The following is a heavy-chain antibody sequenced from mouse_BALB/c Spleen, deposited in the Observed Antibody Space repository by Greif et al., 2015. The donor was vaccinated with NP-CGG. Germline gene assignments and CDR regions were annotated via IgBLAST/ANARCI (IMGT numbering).Heavy chain of an antibody. CDR1: GYTFSSYW. D-gene: IGHD3-3*01. V-gene: IGHV1-9*01. CDR2: ILPGSGST. CDR3: ARGGRLDYFDY. Sequence: QVQLQQSGAELMKPGASVKISCKATGYTFSSYWIEWVKQRPGHGLEWIGEILPGSGSTNYNEKFKGKATFTADTSSNTAYMQLSSLTSEDSAVYYCARGGRLDYFDYWGQGTTLTVSS. J-gene: IGHJ2*01.